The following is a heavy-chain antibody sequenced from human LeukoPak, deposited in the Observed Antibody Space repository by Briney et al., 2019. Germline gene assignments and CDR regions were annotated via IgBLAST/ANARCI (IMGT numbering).Heavy chain of an antibody. Sequence: ASVKVSCKASGYTFTSYGISWVRQAPGQGLEWMGWISAYNGNTNYAQKLQGRITMTTDTSTSTAYMELRSLRSDDTAVYYCARDGRVVVVPAATSHNYYYGMDVWGQGTTVTVSS. CDR1: GYTFTSYG. CDR2: ISAYNGNT. D-gene: IGHD2-2*01. CDR3: ARDGRVVVVPAATSHNYYYGMDV. V-gene: IGHV1-18*01. J-gene: IGHJ6*02.